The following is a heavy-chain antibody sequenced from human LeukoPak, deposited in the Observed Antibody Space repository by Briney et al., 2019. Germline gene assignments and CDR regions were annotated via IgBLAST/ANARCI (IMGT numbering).Heavy chain of an antibody. Sequence: ASVKVSCKASGYTFTSYAMNWVRQAPGQGLEWMGWINTNTGNPTYAQGFTGRFVFSLDTSVSTAYLQINSLKAEDTAVYYCARGLSGFYYDSSGYPLWGQGTLVTVSS. D-gene: IGHD3-22*01. CDR2: INTNTGNP. V-gene: IGHV7-4-1*02. CDR3: ARGLSGFYYDSSGYPL. J-gene: IGHJ4*02. CDR1: GYTFTSYA.